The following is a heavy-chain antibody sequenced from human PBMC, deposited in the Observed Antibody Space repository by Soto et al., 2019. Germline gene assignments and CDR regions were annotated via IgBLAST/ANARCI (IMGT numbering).Heavy chain of an antibody. CDR2: IIPIFGTA. CDR1: GGTFSSYA. Sequence: SVKVSCKASGGTFSSYAISWVRQAPGQGLEWMGGIIPIFGTANYAQKFQGRVTITGDKSTSTAYMELSSLRSEDTAVYYCARRDLVGYCSGGRCYPSYGMDVWGQGTTVTVSS. CDR3: ARRDLVGYCSGGRCYPSYGMDV. D-gene: IGHD2-15*01. J-gene: IGHJ6*02. V-gene: IGHV1-69*06.